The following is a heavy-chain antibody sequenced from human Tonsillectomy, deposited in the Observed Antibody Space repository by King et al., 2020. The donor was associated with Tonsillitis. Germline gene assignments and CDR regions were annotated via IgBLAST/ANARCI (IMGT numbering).Heavy chain of an antibody. CDR3: ARDTGGWRAFDD. CDR2: INPDSGGA. J-gene: IGHJ5*02. D-gene: IGHD6-19*01. Sequence: VQLVESGAEVKKPGASVKVSCQASGYSFTDYSIHWVRQAPGQGLEWMGRINPDSGGADYPLRFEGRVTMTRDMFTRSVYLELSRLKSDDTAVYYCARDTGGWRAFDDWGQGTLVTVSS. V-gene: IGHV1-2*06. CDR1: GYSFTDYS.